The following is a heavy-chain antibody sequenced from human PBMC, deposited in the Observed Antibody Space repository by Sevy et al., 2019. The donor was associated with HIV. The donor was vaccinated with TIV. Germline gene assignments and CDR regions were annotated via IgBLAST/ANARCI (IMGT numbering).Heavy chain of an antibody. D-gene: IGHD4-17*01. V-gene: IGHV4-30-2*01. CDR1: GDSISSGIYS. CDR2: IYHTGNT. J-gene: IGHJ4*02. CDR3: ARDRGDYPYDFDH. Sequence: SETLSLTCAVSGDSISSGIYSWNWIRQPPGKGLEWIGYIYHTGNTYYNPSLRSRVTISVETSKNHFSLKLTSVTAADTAVYYCARDRGDYPYDFDHWGQGTLVTVSS.